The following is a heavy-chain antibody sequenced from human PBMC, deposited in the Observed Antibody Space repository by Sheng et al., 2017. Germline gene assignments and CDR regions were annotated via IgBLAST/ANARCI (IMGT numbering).Heavy chain of an antibody. CDR1: GYPFTGYY. CDR3: ARSGYTSAADFDY. Sequence: QVHLVQSGAAVKEPGASVRVSCRASGYPFTGYYFHWVRQAPGQGLEWMGWFNPNSGGAHLAQKFQGRVTMTRDTSISTAYMELSRLRSDDTAVYYCARSGYTSAADFDY. CDR2: FNPNSGGA. J-gene: IGHJ4*01. V-gene: IGHV1-2*02. D-gene: IGHD5-18*01.